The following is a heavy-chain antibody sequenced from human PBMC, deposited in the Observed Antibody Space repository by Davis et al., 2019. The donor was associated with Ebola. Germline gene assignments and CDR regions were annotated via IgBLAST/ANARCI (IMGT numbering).Heavy chain of an antibody. CDR3: VKDSSNIWFDI. V-gene: IGHV3-30*18. CDR2: ISPDGSDK. J-gene: IGHJ3*02. Sequence: GGSLRLSCAASGISFSNYGMFWVRQAPGKVMEWVAVISPDGSDKNYADSGKGRFTISRDNSRGTLYLQMNSLRVEDSAIYYCVKDSSNIWFDIWGQGTLVTVSS. D-gene: IGHD2/OR15-2a*01. CDR1: GISFSNYG.